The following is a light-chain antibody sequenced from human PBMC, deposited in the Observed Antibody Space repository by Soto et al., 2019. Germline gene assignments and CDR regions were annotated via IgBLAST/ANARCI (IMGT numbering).Light chain of an antibody. CDR2: KAS. CDR3: QQYNSFPLT. Sequence: GDRVPIPCRASQTISTWLAWYQQKPGKAPKVLIYKASILETGVPSRFSGSGSGTEFTLAISSLQPDDSATYYCQQYNSFPLTFGPGTKVDI. V-gene: IGKV1-5*03. J-gene: IGKJ3*01. CDR1: QTISTW.